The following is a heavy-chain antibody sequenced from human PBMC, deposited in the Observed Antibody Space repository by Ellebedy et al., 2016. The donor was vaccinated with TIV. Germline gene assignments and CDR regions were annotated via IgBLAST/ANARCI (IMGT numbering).Heavy chain of an antibody. CDR1: GYSISSSNW. CDR3: ARARRYCSSTSCRYYFDY. V-gene: IGHV4-28*01. D-gene: IGHD2-2*01. J-gene: IGHJ4*02. CDR2: IYYSGST. Sequence: SETLSLTXAVSGYSISSSNWWGWIRPPPGKGLESIGYIYYSGSTYYNPSLKSRVTMSVDTSKNHFSLKWTSVTAVDTAVYYCARARRYCSSTSCRYYFDYWGQGTLVTVSS.